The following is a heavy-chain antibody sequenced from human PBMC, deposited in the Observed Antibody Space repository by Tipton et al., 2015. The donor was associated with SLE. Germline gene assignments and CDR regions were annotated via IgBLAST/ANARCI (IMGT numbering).Heavy chain of an antibody. Sequence: GSLRLSCAASGFTFSSYWMHWVRQAPGKGLEWVANIKEDGSESYYVDSVKGRFTISRDNAKNSMFLEMNSLRAEDTAVYYCTRTKAFDLWGQGTMVTVSS. J-gene: IGHJ3*01. V-gene: IGHV3-7*01. CDR3: TRTKAFDL. CDR2: IKEDGSES. CDR1: GFTFSSYW.